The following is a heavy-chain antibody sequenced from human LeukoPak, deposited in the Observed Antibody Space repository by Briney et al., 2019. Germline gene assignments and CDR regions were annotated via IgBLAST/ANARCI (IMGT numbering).Heavy chain of an antibody. CDR1: GGSISSSSYY. J-gene: IGHJ4*02. CDR3: AGAGGSVNDYNVIDN. CDR2: VYTSGST. D-gene: IGHD5-24*01. V-gene: IGHV4-61*09. Sequence: SETLSLTCTVSGGSISSSSYYWSWIRQPAGKGLEWIGNVYTSGSTNDNPSLKSRVTISVDTSKNQFSLKLNSVTAADTAVYFCAGAGGSVNDYNVIDNWGQGTLVTVSS.